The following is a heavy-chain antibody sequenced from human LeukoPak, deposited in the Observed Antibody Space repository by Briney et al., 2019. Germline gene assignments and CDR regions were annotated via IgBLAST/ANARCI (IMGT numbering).Heavy chain of an antibody. CDR2: ISGGGVTT. J-gene: IGHJ6*02. CDR1: GFTSIAYA. Sequence: GGSLRLSCVGPGFTSIAYALTWARQAPGKGLEWVSGISGGGVTTYYADSVKGRFTISRDNSKNTLYLQMNSLRADDTAIYYCARNQQLGGHSYYYYGMDVWGQGTTVTVSS. D-gene: IGHD3-16*01. CDR3: ARNQQLGGHSYYYYGMDV. V-gene: IGHV3-23*01.